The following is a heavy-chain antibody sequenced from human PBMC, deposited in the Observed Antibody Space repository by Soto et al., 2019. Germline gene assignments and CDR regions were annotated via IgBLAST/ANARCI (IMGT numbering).Heavy chain of an antibody. CDR1: GYSFTSYW. D-gene: IGHD6-6*01. CDR3: ARQDEYSSSRGYYYYGMDV. CDR2: IDPSDSYT. V-gene: IGHV5-10-1*01. J-gene: IGHJ6*02. Sequence: PGESLKFSCKGSGYSFTSYWISWVRQMPGQGLEWMGRIDPSDSYTNYSPSFQGHVTISADKSISTAYLQWSSLQASDTAMYYCARQDEYSSSRGYYYYGMDVWGQGTTVTVSS.